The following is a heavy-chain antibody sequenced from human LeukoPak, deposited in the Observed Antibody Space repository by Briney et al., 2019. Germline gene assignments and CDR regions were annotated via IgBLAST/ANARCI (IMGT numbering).Heavy chain of an antibody. D-gene: IGHD1-26*01. V-gene: IGHV3-30*04. CDR3: ARGTGLLGVRIVAMDV. J-gene: IGHJ6*02. Sequence: QTGGSLRLSCAVSGFTFSNYAMHWVRQAPGKGLEWVAVISYDGNNKYYADSVKGRFTISRDSSKNTVYLQMNSLRAEDTAVHYCARGTGLLGVRIVAMDVWGQGTTVTVSS. CDR2: ISYDGNNK. CDR1: GFTFSNYA.